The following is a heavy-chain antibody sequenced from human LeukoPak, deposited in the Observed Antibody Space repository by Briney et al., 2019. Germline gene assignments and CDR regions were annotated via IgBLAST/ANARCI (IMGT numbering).Heavy chain of an antibody. Sequence: GGSLRLSCAASGFTFTSYWMHWVRQAPGKGLVWVSRINNDGSGTTYADSVKGRFTISRDHAKNTLYLQMNGLRAEDTAVYYCARSYSNYYYGMDVWGQGTTVTVSS. CDR1: GFTFTSYW. V-gene: IGHV3-74*01. D-gene: IGHD4-11*01. J-gene: IGHJ6*02. CDR3: ARSYSNYYYGMDV. CDR2: INNDGSGT.